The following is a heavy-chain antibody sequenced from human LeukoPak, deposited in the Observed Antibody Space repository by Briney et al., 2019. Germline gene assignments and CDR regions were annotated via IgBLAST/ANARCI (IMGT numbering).Heavy chain of an antibody. D-gene: IGHD3-9*01. CDR2: ISGSGGST. V-gene: IGHV3-23*01. CDR3: AKGGRYYDILTGYYSFYYMDV. Sequence: PGGSLRLSCAASGFTFSSYGMSWVRQAPGKGLEWVSAISGSGGSTYYADSVKGRFTISRDNSKNTLYLQMNSLRAEDTAVYYCAKGGRYYDILTGYYSFYYMDVWGKGTTVTISS. J-gene: IGHJ6*03. CDR1: GFTFSSYG.